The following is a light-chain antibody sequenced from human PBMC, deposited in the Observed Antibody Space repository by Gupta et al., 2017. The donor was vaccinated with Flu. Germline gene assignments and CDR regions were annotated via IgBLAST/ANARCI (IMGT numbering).Light chain of an antibody. CDR1: SSNIGKNY. CDR2: RNN. V-gene: IGLV1-47*01. Sequence: QSVLTQPPSASGTPGQRVTISCSGSSSNIGKNYVYWYQQPPGTAPKLLISRNNQRPSGVPDRFSGSKSGTSASLAISGLRSEDEADYYCSTWDDSLTGAVFGGGTQLTVL. CDR3: STWDDSLTGAV. J-gene: IGLJ7*01.